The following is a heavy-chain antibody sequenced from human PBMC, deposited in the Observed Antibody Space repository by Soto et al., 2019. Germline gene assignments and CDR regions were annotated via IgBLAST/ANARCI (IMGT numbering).Heavy chain of an antibody. J-gene: IGHJ4*02. D-gene: IGHD2-2*01. Sequence: QLQLQESGSRLVKSSQTLSLTCTVSGDSMTSGDYSWSWIRQPPGKVLEWLGYIYRTGNTHYSPSLKSRVSISQARSNNQFSLELTSVTAADAAVYYCARGDYQYSIDYWGQGTLVTVSS. V-gene: IGHV4-30-2*01. CDR1: GDSMTSGDYS. CDR2: IYRTGNT. CDR3: ARGDYQYSIDY.